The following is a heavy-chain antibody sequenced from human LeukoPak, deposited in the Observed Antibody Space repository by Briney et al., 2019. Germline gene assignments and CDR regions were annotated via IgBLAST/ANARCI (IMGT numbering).Heavy chain of an antibody. CDR2: ISSSSSYI. CDR1: GFSFSTYS. Sequence: KAGGSLRLSCAASGFSFSTYSFSWVRQAPGKGLEWVSSISSSSSYIYYADSVKGRFTISRDNAKNSLYLQMNSLRAEDTAVYYCAREAAPFDYWGQGTLVTVSS. J-gene: IGHJ4*02. D-gene: IGHD2-15*01. CDR3: AREAAPFDY. V-gene: IGHV3-21*01.